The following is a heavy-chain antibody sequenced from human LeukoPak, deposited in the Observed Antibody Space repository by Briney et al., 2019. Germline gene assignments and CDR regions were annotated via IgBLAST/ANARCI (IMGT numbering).Heavy chain of an antibody. CDR2: INHSGST. Sequence: PSETLSLTCAVYGGSFSGYYWSWIRQPPGKGLEWIGEINHSGSTNYNPSLKSRVTISVDTSKNQFSLKLSSVTAADTAVYYCAGCWRDTAMVNPHYYFDYWGQGTLVTVSS. CDR1: GGSFSGYY. J-gene: IGHJ4*02. V-gene: IGHV4-34*01. CDR3: AGCWRDTAMVNPHYYFDY. D-gene: IGHD5-18*01.